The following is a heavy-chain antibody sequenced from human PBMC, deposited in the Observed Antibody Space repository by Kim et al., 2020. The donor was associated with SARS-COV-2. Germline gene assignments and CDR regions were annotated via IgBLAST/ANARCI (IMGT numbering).Heavy chain of an antibody. CDR2: ISYDGSNK. Sequence: GGSLRLSCAASGFTFSSYGMHWVRQAPGKGLEWVAVISYDGSNKYYADSVKGRFTISRDNSKNTLYLQMNSLRAEDTAVYYCAKDCFSEWFRLDAFDIWGQGTMVTVSS. J-gene: IGHJ3*02. D-gene: IGHD3-3*01. V-gene: IGHV3-30*18. CDR1: GFTFSSYG. CDR3: AKDCFSEWFRLDAFDI.